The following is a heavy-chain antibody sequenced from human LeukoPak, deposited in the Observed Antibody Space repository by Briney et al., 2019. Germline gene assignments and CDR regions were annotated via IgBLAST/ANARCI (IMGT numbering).Heavy chain of an antibody. CDR3: ARKSAAAGYFDY. V-gene: IGHV6-1*01. D-gene: IGHD6-13*01. J-gene: IGHJ4*02. Sequence: SQTLSLTCAISGDSVSSNSAAWNWIRQSPSRGLEWLGRTYYRSKWYNDYAVSAKSRITINPDTSKNQVYLQLNSVTPEDTAVYYCARKSAAAGYFDYWGQGTLVTVSS. CDR2: TYYRSKWYN. CDR1: GDSVSSNSAA.